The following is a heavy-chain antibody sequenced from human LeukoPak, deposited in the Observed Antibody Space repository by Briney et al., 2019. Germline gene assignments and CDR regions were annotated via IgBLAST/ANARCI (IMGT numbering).Heavy chain of an antibody. Sequence: SETLSLTCAVYGGSFSGYYWSWIRQPPGKGLEWIGEINHSGSTNYDPSLKSRVTISVDTSKNQFSLKLSSVTAADTAVYYCAREYYYGSGSAASGAFDIWGQGTMVTVSS. CDR1: GGSFSGYY. J-gene: IGHJ3*02. D-gene: IGHD3-10*01. V-gene: IGHV4-34*01. CDR2: INHSGST. CDR3: AREYYYGSGSAASGAFDI.